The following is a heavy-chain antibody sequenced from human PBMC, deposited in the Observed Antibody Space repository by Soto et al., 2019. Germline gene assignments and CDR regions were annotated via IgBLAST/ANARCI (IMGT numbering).Heavy chain of an antibody. D-gene: IGHD2-21*02. J-gene: IGHJ6*02. CDR3: ARDLWGYCGTDCYPLDV. CDR1: GGSISGYY. CDR2: MYHTGST. V-gene: IGHV4-59*01. Sequence: SETLSLTCAVSGGSISGYYWSWIRPAPGQGLEWIGYMYHTGSTVYNPSFKSRVTISVDTSKNQFSLKLNSMTASDTAVYYCARDLWGYCGTDCYPLDVWGQGTTVP.